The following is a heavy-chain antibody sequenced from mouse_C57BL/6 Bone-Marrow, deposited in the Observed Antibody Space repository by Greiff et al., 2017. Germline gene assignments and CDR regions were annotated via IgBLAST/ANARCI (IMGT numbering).Heavy chain of an antibody. V-gene: IGHV8-8*01. J-gene: IGHJ1*03. CDR2: IWWDDDK. CDR3: ARRAPYYNWYFDV. D-gene: IGHD2-12*01. CDR1: GFSLSTFGMG. Sequence: QVTLKVSGPGILQPSQTLSLTCSFSGFSLSTFGMGVGWIRPPSGKGLEWLAHIWWDDDKYYNPALKSRPTISKDTSKNQIFLKIANVDTADVATYYCARRAPYYNWYFDVWGTGTTVTVSS.